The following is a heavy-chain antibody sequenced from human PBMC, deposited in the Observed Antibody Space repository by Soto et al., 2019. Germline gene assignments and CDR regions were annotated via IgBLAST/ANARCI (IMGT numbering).Heavy chain of an antibody. CDR2: ISIGSGSI. CDR1: GFSFSNYA. CDR3: VRDDRWAFDF. D-gene: IGHD3-22*01. V-gene: IGHV3-48*02. J-gene: IGHJ3*01. Sequence: EVQLVESGGGLVQPGGSRRVSCAASGFSFSNYAMNWVRQAPGKGLEWVSYISIGSGSIFYAESVKGRFTISRDDAKNSLYMQMNTLRDYDTAVYYCVRDDRWAFDFWGQGTMVTVSS.